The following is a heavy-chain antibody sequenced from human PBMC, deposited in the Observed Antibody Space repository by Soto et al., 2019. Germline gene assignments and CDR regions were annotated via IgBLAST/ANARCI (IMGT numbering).Heavy chain of an antibody. Sequence: GGSLRLCCAASVFMFSAYTMSWFRQAPGKGLEWLSSITSNSDHIDYADSVRGRFTVSRDNARKSLYLQMDSLGAEDTGVYYCATPYYYNHWGPGTLVTVSS. CDR2: ITSNSDHI. J-gene: IGHJ4*02. CDR3: ATPYYYNH. V-gene: IGHV3-21*01. CDR1: VFMFSAYT.